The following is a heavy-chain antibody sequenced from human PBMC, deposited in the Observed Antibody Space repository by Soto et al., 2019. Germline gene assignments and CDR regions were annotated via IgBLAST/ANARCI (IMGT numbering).Heavy chain of an antibody. CDR3: ASDDCISTSFYVSY. CDR1: GYTFTSYG. V-gene: IGHV1-18*01. D-gene: IGHD2-2*01. CDR2: ISAYNGNT. J-gene: IGHJ4*02. Sequence: QVQLVQSGAEVKKPGASVKVSCKASGYTFTSYGISWVRQAPGQGLEWMGWISAYNGNTNYAQKLQGRVTMTTDTVTSTPYMELRSLRTDDTAVYYLASDDCISTSFYVSYWGQVPLVTVSS.